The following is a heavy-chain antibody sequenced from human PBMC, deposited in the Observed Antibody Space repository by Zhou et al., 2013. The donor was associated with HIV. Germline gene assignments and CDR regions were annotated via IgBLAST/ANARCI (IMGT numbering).Heavy chain of an antibody. CDR1: GGTFSSYA. V-gene: IGHV1-69*12. CDR3: ATEIAVAGYFDN. Sequence: QVQLVQSGAEVKKPGSSVNVSCKASGGTFSSYAISWVRQAPGQGLEWMGGFIPLFATANYAQNFRGRVTITADESTSTAFMELSSLRSDDTAVYYCATEIAVAGYFDNWGQGTLVTVTS. D-gene: IGHD6-19*01. CDR2: FIPLFATA. J-gene: IGHJ4*02.